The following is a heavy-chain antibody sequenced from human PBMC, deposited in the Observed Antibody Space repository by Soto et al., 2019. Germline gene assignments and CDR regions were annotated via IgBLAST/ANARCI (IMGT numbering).Heavy chain of an antibody. CDR1: GFTVSSNY. CDR3: ERDGSSGWQSAFDI. CDR2: IYSGGST. D-gene: IGHD6-19*01. Sequence: PGGSLRLSCAASGFTVSSNYMSWVRQAPGKGLEWVSVIYSGGSTYYADSVKGRFTISRHNSKNTLYLQMNSLRAEDTAVYYCERDGSSGWQSAFDIWGQGTMVTVSS. J-gene: IGHJ3*02. V-gene: IGHV3-53*04.